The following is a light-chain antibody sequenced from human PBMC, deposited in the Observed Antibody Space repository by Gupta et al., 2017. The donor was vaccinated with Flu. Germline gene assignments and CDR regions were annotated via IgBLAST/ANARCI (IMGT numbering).Light chain of an antibody. V-gene: IGKV2-40*01. J-gene: IGKJ4*01. CDR3: MQRLQFPRT. CDR1: QTLCDTDDGNTY. CDR2: SLS. Sequence: DIVLTPPPPSIPVTPGESASISCRSSQTLCDTDDGNTYLDWLLQGPGQSPQLLTYSLSYRASGVPDRFSGSGSGTYFTLKISRVEAEDVGVYYCMQRLQFPRTFGGGTKVVIK.